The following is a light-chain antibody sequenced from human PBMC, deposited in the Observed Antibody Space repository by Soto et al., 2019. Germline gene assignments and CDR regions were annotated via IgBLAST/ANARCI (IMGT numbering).Light chain of an antibody. Sequence: DIQMTQSPSTLSASVGDRVTITCRASQPISTWVAWYQQKPGKAPKLLISDSSTLERGVPSRISGSGSGTDFALTISSLQPADFASYYCKQRSNCPQTFGQGTKVDIK. CDR2: DSS. CDR3: KQRSNCPQT. J-gene: IGKJ1*01. CDR1: QPISTW. V-gene: IGKV1-5*01.